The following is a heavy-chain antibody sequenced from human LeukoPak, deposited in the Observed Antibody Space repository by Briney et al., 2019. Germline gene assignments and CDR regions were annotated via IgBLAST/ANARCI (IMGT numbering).Heavy chain of an antibody. CDR1: GYTFTGYY. Sequence: GASVKVSCKDSGYTFTGYYMHWVGQAPGQGVEGMGRINPNSGGTNYSQKFQCRVTMTTDTSISTAYMELSRLRSDDTAVYYFARDPHPNGGYFEETDDYWGQGTLVTVSS. CDR2: INPNSGGT. D-gene: IGHD5-12*01. J-gene: IGHJ4*02. V-gene: IGHV1-2*06. CDR3: ARDPHPNGGYFEETDDY.